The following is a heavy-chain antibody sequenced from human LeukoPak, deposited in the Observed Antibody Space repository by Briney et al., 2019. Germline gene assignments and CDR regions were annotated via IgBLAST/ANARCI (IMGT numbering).Heavy chain of an antibody. J-gene: IGHJ4*02. V-gene: IGHV3-33*01. Sequence: PGRSLRLSCAASGFTFSTYGMHWVRQAPGKGLEWVAVIWYDGSNKYYADSVKGRFTISRDNSKNTLYLQMNSLRAEDTAVYYCARDHANCGDDCYSPPFDGWGQGTLVTVSS. CDR3: ARDHANCGDDCYSPPFDG. CDR1: GFTFSTYG. CDR2: IWYDGSNK. D-gene: IGHD2-21*02.